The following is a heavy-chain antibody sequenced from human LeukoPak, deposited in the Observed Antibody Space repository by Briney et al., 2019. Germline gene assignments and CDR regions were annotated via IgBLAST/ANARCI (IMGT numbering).Heavy chain of an antibody. CDR1: GFTFSNYA. CDR3: AKGGGRGRVLDY. CDR2: IRYDGSTK. V-gene: IGHV3-30*02. D-gene: IGHD3-10*01. Sequence: GGSLRLSCAASGFTFSNYAMFWVRQAPGQGPEWVSFIRYDGSTKSYGDSVKGRFIISRDNSKNTLYLQMNSLAADDTAVYYCAKGGGRGRVLDYWGQGTLVSVSS. J-gene: IGHJ4*02.